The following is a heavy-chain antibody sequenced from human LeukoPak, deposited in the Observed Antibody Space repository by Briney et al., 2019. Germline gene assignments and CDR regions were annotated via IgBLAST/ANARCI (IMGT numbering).Heavy chain of an antibody. D-gene: IGHD6-19*01. V-gene: IGHV4-59*12. Sequence: SETLSLTCTVSGGSISSYYWSWIRQPAGKGLEWIREINHSGSTNYNPSLKSRVTISVDTSKNQFSLKLSSVTAADTAVYYCASSLSSGHNYWGQGTLVTVSS. CDR3: ASSLSSGHNY. J-gene: IGHJ4*02. CDR1: GGSISSYY. CDR2: INHSGST.